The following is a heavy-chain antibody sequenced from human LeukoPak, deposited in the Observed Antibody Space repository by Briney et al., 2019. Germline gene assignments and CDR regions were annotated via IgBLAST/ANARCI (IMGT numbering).Heavy chain of an antibody. CDR3: ARHSCYDS. J-gene: IGHJ4*02. CDR2: IYAGDSST. V-gene: IGHV5-51*01. CDR1: GFTFSTYS. Sequence: GESLKISCKGSGFTFSTYSFAWVRQMPGKGLEWMGVIYAGDSSTRYSPSFQGQVTISVDKSISTAYLLWSSLKASDSAIYYCARHSCYDSWGQGTLVTVSS. D-gene: IGHD3-16*01.